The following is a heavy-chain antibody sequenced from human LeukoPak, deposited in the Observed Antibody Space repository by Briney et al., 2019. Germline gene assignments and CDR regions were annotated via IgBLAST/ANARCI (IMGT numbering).Heavy chain of an antibody. CDR2: IVPIFGTA. J-gene: IGHJ4*02. CDR1: GGTFSSYA. D-gene: IGHD3-22*01. V-gene: IGHV1-69*13. Sequence: ASVKVSCKASGGTFSSYAISWVRQAPGQGLEWMEGIVPIFGTANYAQKFQGRVTITADESTSTAYMELSSLRSEDTAVYYCARCSEHSGYCYYFDYWGQGTLVTVSS. CDR3: ARCSEHSGYCYYFDY.